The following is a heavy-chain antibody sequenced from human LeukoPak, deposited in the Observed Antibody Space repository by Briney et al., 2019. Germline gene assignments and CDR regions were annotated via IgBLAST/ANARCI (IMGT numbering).Heavy chain of an antibody. CDR2: IYSDDST. CDR1: GFTFSRNY. CDR3: AREDRSGYYIDY. Sequence: GGSLRLSCAASGFTFSRNYMNWVRQAPGKGLEWVSVIYSDDSTYYPDSVKGRFTISRDNSKNTLYLQMNSLRAEDTAVYYCAREDRSGYYIDYWGQGTLVTVSS. J-gene: IGHJ4*02. D-gene: IGHD3-22*01. V-gene: IGHV3-53*01.